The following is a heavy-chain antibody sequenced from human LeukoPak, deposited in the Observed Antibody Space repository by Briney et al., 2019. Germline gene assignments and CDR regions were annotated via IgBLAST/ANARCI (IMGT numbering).Heavy chain of an antibody. CDR3: ARDRADCSGGSCYEDNWFDP. D-gene: IGHD2-15*01. J-gene: IGHJ5*02. Sequence: ASVKVSCKASGYTFTSYGISWVRQAPGQGLEWMGWISAYNGNTNYAQKLQGRVTMTTDTSTSTAYMELRSLRSDDTAVYYCARDRADCSGGSCYEDNWFDPWGQGTLVTVSP. CDR1: GYTFTSYG. V-gene: IGHV1-18*01. CDR2: ISAYNGNT.